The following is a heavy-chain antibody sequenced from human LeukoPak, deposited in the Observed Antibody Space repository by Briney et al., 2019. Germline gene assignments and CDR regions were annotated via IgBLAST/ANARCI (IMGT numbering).Heavy chain of an antibody. CDR2: IYYSGST. CDR1: GGSISSGDYY. CDR3: ARDSGIAAAGTIDY. D-gene: IGHD6-13*01. V-gene: IGHV4-30-4*01. Sequence: SETLSLTCTVSGGSISSGDYYWSWIRQPPGKGLEWIGYIYYSGSTYYNPSLKSRVTISVDTSKNQFSLKLSSVTAADTAVYYCARDSGIAAAGTIDYWGQGTLATVSS. J-gene: IGHJ4*02.